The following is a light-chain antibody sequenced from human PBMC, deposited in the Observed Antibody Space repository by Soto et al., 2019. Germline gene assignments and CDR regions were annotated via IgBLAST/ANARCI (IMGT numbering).Light chain of an antibody. V-gene: IGKV3-15*01. CDR2: GAS. J-gene: IGKJ1*01. CDR1: QSVSSY. Sequence: EIVMTQSPATLSVYPGESATLACRASQSVSSYLAWYQQKPGQAPRLLISGASTRATGIPARFCGSGSGTEFTLTISSLQSEDFAVYYCLQYNNWPPWMFGQGNKVEIK. CDR3: LQYNNWPPWM.